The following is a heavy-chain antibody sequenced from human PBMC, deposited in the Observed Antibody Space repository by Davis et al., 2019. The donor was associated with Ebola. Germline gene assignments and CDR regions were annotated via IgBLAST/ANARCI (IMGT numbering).Heavy chain of an antibody. Sequence: PGGSLRLSCAASGFTFRSYDMHWVRQATGKGLEWVSAIGAAGDTYYPVSVKGRFTISRENAKNSLYLQMNILRAEDTAVYYCARAGFGSTWFDCWGQGILVTVSS. V-gene: IGHV3-13*01. CDR1: GFTFRSYD. D-gene: IGHD6-13*01. CDR2: IGAAGDT. CDR3: ARAGFGSTWFDC. J-gene: IGHJ5*01.